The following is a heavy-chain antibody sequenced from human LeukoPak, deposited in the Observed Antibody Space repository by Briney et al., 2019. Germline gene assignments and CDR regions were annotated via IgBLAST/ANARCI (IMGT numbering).Heavy chain of an antibody. Sequence: GGSLRLSCAASGFTVSSNYMSWVRQAPGKGLEWVSVIYSGGSTYYADSVKGRFTISRDNSKNTLYLQMNSLRAEDTAVYYCARVYSIAARYYYVDVWGKGTTVTVSS. D-gene: IGHD6-6*01. CDR1: GFTVSSNY. J-gene: IGHJ6*03. V-gene: IGHV3-53*01. CDR2: IYSGGST. CDR3: ARVYSIAARYYYVDV.